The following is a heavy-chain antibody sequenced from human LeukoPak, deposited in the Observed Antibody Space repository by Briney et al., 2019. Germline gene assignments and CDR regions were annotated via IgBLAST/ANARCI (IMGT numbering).Heavy chain of an antibody. CDR1: GFTFSAYW. D-gene: IGHD3-10*02. CDR3: AELGITMIGGV. CDR2: INNDGTAT. J-gene: IGHJ6*04. V-gene: IGHV3-74*01. Sequence: GGSLRLSCAASGFTFSAYWMHWVRQVPGKGLVWVSRINNDGTATFFADSVKGRFTTSRDNAKNTLYLQMNSLRAEDTAVYYCAELGITMIGGVWGKGTTVTISS.